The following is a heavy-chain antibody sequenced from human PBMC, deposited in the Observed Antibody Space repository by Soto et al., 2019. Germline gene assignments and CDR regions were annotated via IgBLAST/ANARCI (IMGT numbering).Heavy chain of an antibody. CDR3: ATGLRSVYGPFDS. CDR2: LSGGGDST. V-gene: IGHV3-23*01. Sequence: PGGSLRLSCAASGFMFSSYAMTWVRQAPGKGLERVSALSGGGDSTYYAHSVRGRFAISRDNSKNTLYLQMNNLRAEDTAVYYCATGLRSVYGPFDSWGQGT. D-gene: IGHD5-12*01. J-gene: IGHJ4*02. CDR1: GFMFSSYA.